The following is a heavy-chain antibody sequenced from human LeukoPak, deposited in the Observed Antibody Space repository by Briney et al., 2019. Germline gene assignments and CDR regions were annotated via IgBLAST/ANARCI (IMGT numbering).Heavy chain of an antibody. CDR2: IKQDGSEK. J-gene: IGHJ6*02. Sequence: GGSLRLSCAASGFTFSSYWMSWVRQAPGKGLEWVANIKQDGSEKYYVDSVKGRFTISRDNAKNSLYLQMNSLRAEDTAVYYCARDQAYYYYYYGMDVWGQGTTVIVSS. CDR1: GFTFSSYW. CDR3: ARDQAYYYYYYGMDV. V-gene: IGHV3-7*01.